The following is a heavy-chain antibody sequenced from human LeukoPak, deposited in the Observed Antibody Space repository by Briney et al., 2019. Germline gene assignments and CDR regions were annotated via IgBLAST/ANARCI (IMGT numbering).Heavy chain of an antibody. CDR1: GGSISSSSYY. V-gene: IGHV4-39*07. CDR2: IYYSGST. J-gene: IGHJ4*02. D-gene: IGHD2-2*01. Sequence: SETLSLTCTVSGGSISSSSYYWGWIRQPPGKGLEWIGSIYYSGSTYYNPSLKSRVTMSVDTSKNQFSLKLSSVTAADTAVYYCARDYPYCSSTSCYSPEYYFDYWGQGTLVTVSS. CDR3: ARDYPYCSSTSCYSPEYYFDY.